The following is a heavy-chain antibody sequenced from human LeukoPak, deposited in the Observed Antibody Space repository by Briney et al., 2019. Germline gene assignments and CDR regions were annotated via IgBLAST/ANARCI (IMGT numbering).Heavy chain of an antibody. CDR3: ARDWDYGDYLGY. J-gene: IGHJ4*02. CDR2: FDPEDGET. V-gene: IGHV1-24*01. Sequence: ASVKVSCKVSGYTLTELSMHWVRQAPGKGLEWMGGFDPEDGETIYAQKFQGRVTMTEDTSTDTAYMELSSLRSEDTAVYYCARDWDYGDYLGYWGQGTLVTVSP. CDR1: GYTLTELS. D-gene: IGHD4-17*01.